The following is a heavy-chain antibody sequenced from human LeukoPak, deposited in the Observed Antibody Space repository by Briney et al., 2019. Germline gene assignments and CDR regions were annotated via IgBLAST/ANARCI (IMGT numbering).Heavy chain of an antibody. J-gene: IGHJ6*02. Sequence: SQTLSLTCLISGDIISSKSAAWNWIRQSPSGGLEWLGRTYYRSKWYNDYAVSVKTRITINPDTSKNQFSLQLNSVTPEDTAVYYCARAPGSSWAAYGMDVWGQGTTVTVSS. CDR2: TYYRSKWYN. V-gene: IGHV6-1*01. CDR1: GDIISSKSAA. CDR3: ARAPGSSWAAYGMDV. D-gene: IGHD6-13*01.